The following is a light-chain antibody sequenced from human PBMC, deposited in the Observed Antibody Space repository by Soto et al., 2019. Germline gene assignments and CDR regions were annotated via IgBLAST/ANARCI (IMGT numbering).Light chain of an antibody. CDR2: DAS. CDR1: QSVSSY. CDR3: QQRSNWPLT. Sequence: EIEMTQSPVTLSVSPGDRATLSCRASQSVSSYLAWYQQKPGQAPRLLIYDASNRATGIPARFSGSGSGTDFTLTISSLEPEDFAVYYCQQRSNWPLTFGGGTKVDIK. J-gene: IGKJ4*01. V-gene: IGKV3-11*01.